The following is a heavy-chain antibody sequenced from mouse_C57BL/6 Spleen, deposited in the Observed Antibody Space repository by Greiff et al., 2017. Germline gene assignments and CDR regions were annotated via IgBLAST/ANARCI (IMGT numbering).Heavy chain of an antibody. CDR2: ISDGGSYT. V-gene: IGHV5-4*01. Sequence: DVKLQESGGGLVKPGGSLKLSCAASGFTFSDYGMHWVRQTPEKRLEWVATISDGGSYTYYPDNVKGRFTISRDNAKNNLYLQMSHLKSEDTAMXYCAREGDGYYYFDYWGQGTTLTVSS. D-gene: IGHD2-3*01. CDR1: GFTFSDYG. J-gene: IGHJ2*01. CDR3: AREGDGYYYFDY.